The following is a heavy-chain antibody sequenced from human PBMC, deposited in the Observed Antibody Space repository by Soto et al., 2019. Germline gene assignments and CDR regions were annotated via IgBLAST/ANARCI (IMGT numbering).Heavy chain of an antibody. CDR2: IIPIFGTA. J-gene: IGHJ3*02. D-gene: IGHD1-26*01. Sequence: QVQLVQSGAEVKKPGSSVKVSCKASGGTFSSYAISWVRQAPGQGLEWMGGIIPIFGTANYAQKFQGRVTITAEESTSTAYMELSSLRSEDTAVYYCARCYLGVGAPTGAFDIWGQGTMVTVSS. CDR3: ARCYLGVGAPTGAFDI. CDR1: GGTFSSYA. V-gene: IGHV1-69*01.